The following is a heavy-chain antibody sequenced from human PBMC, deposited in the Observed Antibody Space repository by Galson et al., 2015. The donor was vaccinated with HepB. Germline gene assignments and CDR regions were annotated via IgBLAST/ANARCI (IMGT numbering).Heavy chain of an antibody. CDR1: GGSISNSDDF. Sequence: ETLSLTCTVSGGSISNSDDFWGRVRQPPGKWLEWIGDIYYSGSTDYNPSLKSRVTISVDTSKNQFSLRLTSVTAADTAVYYCARRVEQRLVRGRNLNWFDPWGQGTPVTVSS. D-gene: IGHD6-25*01. V-gene: IGHV4-39*01. J-gene: IGHJ5*02. CDR3: ARRVEQRLVRGRNLNWFDP. CDR2: IYYSGST.